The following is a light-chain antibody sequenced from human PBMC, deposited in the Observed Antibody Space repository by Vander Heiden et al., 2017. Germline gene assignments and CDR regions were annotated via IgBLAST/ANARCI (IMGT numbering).Light chain of an antibody. CDR2: DAS. CDR3: QQWTSLLT. Sequence: DIVLTPSPATLSLSPGARATLSCRASQSVSRYLAWYQQRPGQSPRLLIYDASNRAPGIPARFSASGSGTDFTLTISSLEPEDFAIYYCQQWTSLLTFGGGTKVEIK. CDR1: QSVSRY. J-gene: IGKJ4*01. V-gene: IGKV3-11*01.